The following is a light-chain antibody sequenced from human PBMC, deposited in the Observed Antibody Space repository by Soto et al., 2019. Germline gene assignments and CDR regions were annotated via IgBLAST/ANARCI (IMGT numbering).Light chain of an antibody. Sequence: EIVMTQSPATLSVSPGERATVSCRASQSVSSNLAWYQQKHGQAPRLLLYVASTRATGSPASFRGSGSGTEFTIDIGRMHCGDYADYYSPHYNQWPQTFGQGTKLEIK. V-gene: IGKV3-15*01. CDR1: QSVSSN. CDR2: VAS. J-gene: IGKJ2*01. CDR3: PHYNQWPQT.